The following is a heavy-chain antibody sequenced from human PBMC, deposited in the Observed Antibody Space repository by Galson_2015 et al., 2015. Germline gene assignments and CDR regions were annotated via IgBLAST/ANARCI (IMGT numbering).Heavy chain of an antibody. V-gene: IGHV3-33*01. Sequence: LRLSCAASGFTFSSYGMHWVRQAPGKGLEWVAVIWYDGSYTYYGDSVKGRFTISRDKSKNTLYLQMNSLRAEDTAVYYCARDRGWYMDHWGQGTLVTVS. CDR1: GFTFSSYG. CDR3: ARDRGWYMDH. D-gene: IGHD6-19*01. J-gene: IGHJ4*02. CDR2: IWYDGSYT.